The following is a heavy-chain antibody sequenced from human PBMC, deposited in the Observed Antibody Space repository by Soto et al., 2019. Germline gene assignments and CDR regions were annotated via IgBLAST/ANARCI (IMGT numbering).Heavy chain of an antibody. CDR2: ISAYNGNT. CDR1: GFTFTSYV. Sequence: ASVKVSCKASGFTFTSYVISWVRQAPAQGLEWMGWISAYNGNTNFAQKLQGRVTMTTDTSTSTAYMELRSLRSDDTAVYYCARVVATVAGPYGMDVWGQGTTVTVSS. CDR3: ARVVATVAGPYGMDV. D-gene: IGHD6-19*01. V-gene: IGHV1-18*01. J-gene: IGHJ6*02.